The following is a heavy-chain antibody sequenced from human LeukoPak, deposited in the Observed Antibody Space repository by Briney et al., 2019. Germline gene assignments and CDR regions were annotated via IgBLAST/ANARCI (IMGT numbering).Heavy chain of an antibody. Sequence: ASVKVSCKASGYTFTSYDINWVRQATGQGLEWMGWMNPNSGNTGYAQKFQGRVTMTRNTSISTAYMELSSLRSEDTAVYYCARVGLRRGLQLHWGQGTLVTVXS. CDR3: ARVGLRRGLQLH. CDR1: GYTFTSYD. CDR2: MNPNSGNT. D-gene: IGHD5-12*01. J-gene: IGHJ4*02. V-gene: IGHV1-8*01.